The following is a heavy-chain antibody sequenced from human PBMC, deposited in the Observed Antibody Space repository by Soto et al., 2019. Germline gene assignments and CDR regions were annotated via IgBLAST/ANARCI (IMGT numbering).Heavy chain of an antibody. Sequence: EVQLVESGGGLVQPGGSLRLSCAASGFTFSSYDMHWVRQATGKGLEWVSAIGTAGDTYYPGSVKGRFTISRENAKNSLYLQMNSLRAGDTAVYYCARGGRDGYTGADYWGQGTLVTVSS. CDR2: IGTAGDT. D-gene: IGHD5-12*01. CDR3: ARGGRDGYTGADY. J-gene: IGHJ4*02. CDR1: GFTFSSYD. V-gene: IGHV3-13*01.